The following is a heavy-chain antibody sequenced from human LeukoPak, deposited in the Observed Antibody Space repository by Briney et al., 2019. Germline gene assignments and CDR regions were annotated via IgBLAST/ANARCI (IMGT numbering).Heavy chain of an antibody. Sequence: PGGSLRLSCAASGFTFSSYAMSWVRQAPGKGLEWVSAISGSGGSTYYADSVKGRFTISRDNSKNTLYLQMNSLRAEDTAVYYCAKGALRGHSSSWYGDFWGQGTLVTVSS. CDR1: GFTFSSYA. CDR2: ISGSGGST. CDR3: AKGALRGHSSSWYGDF. J-gene: IGHJ4*02. D-gene: IGHD6-13*01. V-gene: IGHV3-23*01.